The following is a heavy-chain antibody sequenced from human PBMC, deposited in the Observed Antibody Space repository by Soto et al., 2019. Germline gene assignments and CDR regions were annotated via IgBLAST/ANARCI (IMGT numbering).Heavy chain of an antibody. CDR1: GYTFTSYY. V-gene: IGHV1-46*01. CDR3: ARGGITMIVVPNKYFQH. CDR2: INPSGGST. D-gene: IGHD3-22*01. Sequence: SSVKVSCEASGYTFTSYYMHWVRQAPGQGLEWMGIINPSGGSTSYAQKFQGRVTMTRDTSTSTVYMELSSLRSEDTAVYYCARGGITMIVVPNKYFQHSGQAPLVTGSS. J-gene: IGHJ1*01.